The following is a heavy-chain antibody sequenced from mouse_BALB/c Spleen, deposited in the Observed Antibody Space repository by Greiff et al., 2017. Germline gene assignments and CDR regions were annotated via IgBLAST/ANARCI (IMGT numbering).Heavy chain of an antibody. J-gene: IGHJ3*01. CDR1: GFTFSSYG. CDR3: ARGGARPGAWFAY. CDR2: ISSGGSYT. V-gene: IGHV5-6*01. D-gene: IGHD3-1*01. Sequence: EVNVVESGGDLVKPGGSLKLSCAASGFTFSSYGMSWVRQTPDKRLEWVATISSGGSYTYYPDSVKGRFTISRDNAKNTLYLQMSSLKSEDTAMYYCARGGARPGAWFAYWGQGTLVTVAA.